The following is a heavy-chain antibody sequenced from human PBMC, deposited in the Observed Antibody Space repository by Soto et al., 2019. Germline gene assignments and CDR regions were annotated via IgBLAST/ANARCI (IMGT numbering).Heavy chain of an antibody. Sequence: GEPLKISCKGSGYNFAGYWIAWVRQMPGKGLELMGIIYPSDSDTRYRPSFQGQVTISADKSISSAYLQWSSLRASDTAMYYCARGGVSTRTFDYWGQGTPVTVSS. CDR1: GYNFAGYW. CDR2: IYPSDSDT. J-gene: IGHJ4*02. CDR3: ARGGVSTRTFDY. D-gene: IGHD3-3*01. V-gene: IGHV5-51*01.